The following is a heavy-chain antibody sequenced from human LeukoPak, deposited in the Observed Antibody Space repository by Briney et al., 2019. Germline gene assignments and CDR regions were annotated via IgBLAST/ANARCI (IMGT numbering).Heavy chain of an antibody. V-gene: IGHV4-34*01. CDR2: INHSGST. CDR1: GGSFSGYY. J-gene: IGHJ3*02. CDR3: ARRPMIVVVIKHAFDI. D-gene: IGHD3-22*01. Sequence: PSETLSLTCAVYGGSFSGYYWSWIRQPPGKGLEWIGEINHSGSTNYNPSLKSRVTISVDTSKNQFSLKLSSVTAADTAVYYCARRPMIVVVIKHAFDIWGQGTMVTVSS.